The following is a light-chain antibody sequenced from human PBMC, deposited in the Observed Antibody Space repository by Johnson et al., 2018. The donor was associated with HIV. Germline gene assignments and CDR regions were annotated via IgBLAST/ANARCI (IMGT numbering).Light chain of an antibody. CDR1: SSNIGNNY. J-gene: IGLJ1*01. Sequence: QSLLTQPPSVSAAPGQKVTISCSGSSSNIGNNYVSGYQQLPGTAPKLLIYENNKRPSGVPDRFSGSQSGPSASLAISRLQAEDEADYYCAAWDDSLNGFYVFGTGTKVTVL. CDR3: AAWDDSLNGFYV. CDR2: ENN. V-gene: IGLV1-51*02.